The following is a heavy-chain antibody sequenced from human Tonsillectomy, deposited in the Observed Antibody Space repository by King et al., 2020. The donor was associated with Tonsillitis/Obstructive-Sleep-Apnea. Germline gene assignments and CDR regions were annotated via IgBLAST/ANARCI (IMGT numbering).Heavy chain of an antibody. CDR2: ISGSGGST. CDR1: GFTFSSYA. D-gene: IGHD1-26*01. J-gene: IGHJ3*02. Sequence: VQLVESGGGLVQPGGSLRLSCAASGFTFSSYAMSWVRQAPGKGLEWVSGISGSGGSTYYADSVKGRFTISRDNSKNTLYVQMNSLRAEDTAVYYCAKEHTTSIVGVTYYAFDIWGQGTMVTVSS. CDR3: AKEHTTSIVGVTYYAFDI. V-gene: IGHV3-23*04.